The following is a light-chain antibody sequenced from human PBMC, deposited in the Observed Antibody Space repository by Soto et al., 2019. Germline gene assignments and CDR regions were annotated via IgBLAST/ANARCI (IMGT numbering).Light chain of an antibody. CDR2: DVS. CDR3: SSYTSSSSSVL. V-gene: IGLV2-14*03. Sequence: QSALTQPASVSGSPGQSITISCTGISSDVGGYNYVSWYQQHPGKAPKLIIYDVSNRPSGVSNRFSGSKSGNTASLTISGLKTEDEGDYYCSSYTSSSSSVLFGGGTKLTVL. J-gene: IGLJ2*01. CDR1: SSDVGGYNY.